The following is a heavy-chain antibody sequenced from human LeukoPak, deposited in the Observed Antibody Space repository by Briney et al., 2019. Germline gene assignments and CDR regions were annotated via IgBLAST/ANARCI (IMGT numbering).Heavy chain of an antibody. J-gene: IGHJ4*02. V-gene: IGHV3-53*01. CDR2: IYSGGST. CDR1: GFTVSSNH. CDR3: AKSPSWYYDSSGY. D-gene: IGHD3-22*01. Sequence: GGSLRLSCAASGFTVSSNHMSWVRQAPGKGLEWVSVIYSGGSTYYADSVKGRFTISRDNSKNTLYLQMNSLRAEDTAVYYCAKSPSWYYDSSGYWGQGTLVTVSS.